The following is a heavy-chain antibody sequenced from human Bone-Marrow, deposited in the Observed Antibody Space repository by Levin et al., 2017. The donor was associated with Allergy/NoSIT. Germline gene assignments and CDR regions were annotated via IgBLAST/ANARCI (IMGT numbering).Heavy chain of an antibody. CDR2: IYPGDSDI. V-gene: IGHV5-51*01. CDR3: ARGYQLLGRGFDI. CDR1: GYSFNTYW. D-gene: IGHD2-2*01. Sequence: GESLKISCRGSGYSFNTYWIGWVRQMPGKGLEFMGIIYPGDSDIRYSPSFQGQVTISADKSTRTAYLQWSSLKASDTAMYYCARGYQLLGRGFDIWGQGTMVTVSS. J-gene: IGHJ3*02.